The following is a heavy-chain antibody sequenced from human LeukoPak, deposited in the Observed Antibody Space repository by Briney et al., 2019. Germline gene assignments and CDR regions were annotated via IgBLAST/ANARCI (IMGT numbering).Heavy chain of an antibody. CDR3: ARGLVLRFLEWSSDHDAFDI. V-gene: IGHV1-2*02. CDR2: VNPNSVGT. D-gene: IGHD3-3*01. CDR1: GYTFTGYY. J-gene: IGHJ3*02. Sequence: ASVKVSCKASGYTFTGYYMHWVRQAPGQGLEWMGWVNPNSVGTNYAQKFQGRVTMTRDTSISTAYMELSRLRPDDTAVYYCARGLVLRFLEWSSDHDAFDIWGQGTMVTVSS.